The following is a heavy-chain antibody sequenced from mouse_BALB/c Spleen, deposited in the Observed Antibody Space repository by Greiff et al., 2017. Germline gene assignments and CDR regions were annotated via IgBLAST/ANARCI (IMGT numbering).Heavy chain of an antibody. J-gene: IGHJ2*01. D-gene: IGHD2-10*02. CDR1: GYAFTNYL. Sequence: VQLQQSGAELVRPGTSVKVSCKASGYAFTNYLIEWVKQRPGQGLEWIGVINPGSGGTNYNEKFKGKATLTADKSSSTAYMQLSSLTSDDSAVYFCARGYGNYCFDYWGQGTTLTVSS. CDR2: INPGSGGT. CDR3: ARGYGNYCFDY. V-gene: IGHV1-54*03.